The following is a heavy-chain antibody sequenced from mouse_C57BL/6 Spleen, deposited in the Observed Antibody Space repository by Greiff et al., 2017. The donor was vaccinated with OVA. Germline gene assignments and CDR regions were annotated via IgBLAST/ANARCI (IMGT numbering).Heavy chain of an antibody. Sequence: QVQLQQPGAELVRPGTSVKLSCKASGYTFTSYWMHWVKQRPGQGLEWIGVIDPSDSYTNYNQKFKGKATLTVDTSSSTAYMQLSSLTSEDAAVYYCARGDDYDVRNYAMDYWGQGTSVTVSS. V-gene: IGHV1-59*01. D-gene: IGHD2-4*01. J-gene: IGHJ4*01. CDR2: IDPSDSYT. CDR1: GYTFTSYW. CDR3: ARGDDYDVRNYAMDY.